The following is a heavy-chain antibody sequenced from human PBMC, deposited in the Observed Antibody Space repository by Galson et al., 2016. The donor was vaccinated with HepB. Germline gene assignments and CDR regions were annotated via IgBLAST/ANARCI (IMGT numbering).Heavy chain of an antibody. CDR3: ARGSYSSDWYRSSAYDFGMDV. V-gene: IGHV3-13*01. CDR2: IYTAGDT. D-gene: IGHD6-19*01. J-gene: IGHJ6*04. Sequence: SLRLSCAASGFTFSNYDMHWVRQAPGKGLAWVSSIYTAGDTYYQDSVEGRFTVSRENGKDSLCLHMKSLRAGDTAVYFCARGSYSSDWYRSSAYDFGMDVWGKGTPVTVSS. CDR1: GFTFSNYD.